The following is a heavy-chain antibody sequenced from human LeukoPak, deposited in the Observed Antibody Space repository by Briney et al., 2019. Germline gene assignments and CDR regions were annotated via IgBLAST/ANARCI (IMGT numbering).Heavy chain of an antibody. CDR2: INAGNGNT. CDR1: GYTFTSYA. Sequence: ASVKVSCKASGYTFTSYAMHWVRQAPGQRLEWMGWINAGNGNTKYSQKFQGRVTITRDTSASTAYMELSSLRSEDTAVYYCARDARVRLRFLEWLPSPYYYYGMDVWGQGTTVTVSS. V-gene: IGHV1-3*01. J-gene: IGHJ6*02. D-gene: IGHD3-3*01. CDR3: ARDARVRLRFLEWLPSPYYYYGMDV.